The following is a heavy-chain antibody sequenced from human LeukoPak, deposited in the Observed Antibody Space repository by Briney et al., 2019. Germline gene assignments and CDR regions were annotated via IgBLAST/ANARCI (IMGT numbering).Heavy chain of an antibody. Sequence: TGGSLRLSCAASGFSFSTYGMHWVRQAPGKGLEWVTLISHDGKIKCDADSVKGRFTISRDNSKNTLYLQMNSLRAEDTAVYYCAKGGTGTTPEEFDYWGQGTLVTVSS. J-gene: IGHJ4*02. CDR3: AKGGTGTTPEEFDY. CDR2: ISHDGKIK. CDR1: GFSFSTYG. V-gene: IGHV3-30*04. D-gene: IGHD1-1*01.